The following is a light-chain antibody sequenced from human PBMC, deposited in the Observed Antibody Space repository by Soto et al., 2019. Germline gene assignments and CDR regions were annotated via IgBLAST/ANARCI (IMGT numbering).Light chain of an antibody. CDR3: SSYTSSSTS. V-gene: IGLV2-14*01. CDR1: SSDVGGYNY. J-gene: IGLJ2*01. CDR2: DVS. Sequence: QSALTQPASVSGSPGQSITISCTGTSSDVGGYNYVSWCQQHPGKAPKLMIYDVSNRPSGVSNRFSGSKSGNTASLTISGLQAEDEADYYCSSYTSSSTSFGGGTQLTVL.